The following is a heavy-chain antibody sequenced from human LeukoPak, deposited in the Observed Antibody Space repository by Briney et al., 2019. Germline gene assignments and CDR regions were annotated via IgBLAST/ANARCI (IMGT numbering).Heavy chain of an antibody. Sequence: AGGSLRLSCAASGFTFSSYGMHWVRQAPGKGLEWVAFIRYDGSNKYYADSVRGRFTISRDNSKNTLYLQMNSLRAEDTAVYYCANDNYMDVWGKGTTVTVSS. J-gene: IGHJ6*03. CDR2: IRYDGSNK. CDR3: ANDNYMDV. V-gene: IGHV3-30*02. CDR1: GFTFSSYG.